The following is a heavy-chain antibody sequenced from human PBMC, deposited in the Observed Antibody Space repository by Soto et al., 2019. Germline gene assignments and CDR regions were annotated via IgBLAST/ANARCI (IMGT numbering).Heavy chain of an antibody. CDR2: ISYDGNSK. Sequence: QVQVVESGGGVVQPGRSLRLSCVASGFTFNSYAMHWVRQSPGKGLEWVAVISYDGNSKYYTDSVKGRFTISRDNSKNTLYLQMNNLRPEDTSVYYWAGTGLQWLAKYYFDSWGQGNLVTVSS. CDR3: AGTGLQWLAKYYFDS. D-gene: IGHD6-19*01. J-gene: IGHJ4*02. CDR1: GFTFNSYA. V-gene: IGHV3-30-3*01.